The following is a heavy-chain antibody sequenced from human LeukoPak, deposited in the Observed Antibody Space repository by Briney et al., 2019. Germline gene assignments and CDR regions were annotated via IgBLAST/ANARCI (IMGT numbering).Heavy chain of an antibody. Sequence: GASVKVSCKASGYTFTSYDINWVRQATGQGLEWIGWMNPNSGNTGYAQKFQGRVTMTRDTSISTAYMELTRLRSDDTAVYFCARGSDYDDYFYMDFWGKGTTVTVSS. CDR2: MNPNSGNT. CDR1: GYTFTSYD. J-gene: IGHJ6*03. CDR3: ARGSDYDDYFYMDF. V-gene: IGHV1-8*01.